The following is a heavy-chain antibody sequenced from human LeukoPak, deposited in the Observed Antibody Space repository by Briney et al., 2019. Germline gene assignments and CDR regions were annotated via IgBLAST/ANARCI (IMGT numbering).Heavy chain of an antibody. D-gene: IGHD1-1*01. Sequence: PGGSLRLSCAAYGFTFSNYAMSWVRQAPGKGLEWVSAIRGTGERTWYADSVKGRFILSRDNRKNTVHLQMNSLRAEDTAVYYCASHFTLGWNDFFDHWGQGTLVTVSS. V-gene: IGHV3-23*01. J-gene: IGHJ4*02. CDR1: GFTFSNYA. CDR3: ASHFTLGWNDFFDH. CDR2: IRGTGERT.